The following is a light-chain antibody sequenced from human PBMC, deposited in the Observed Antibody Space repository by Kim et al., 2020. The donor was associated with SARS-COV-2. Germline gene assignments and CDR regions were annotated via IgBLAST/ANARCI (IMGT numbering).Light chain of an antibody. CDR1: KLGDKY. Sequence: GSPGQTASVTCSGDKLGDKYACWYQQKPGQSPVLVIYQDSKRPSGIPERFSGSNSGNTATLTISGTQAMDEADYYCQAWDSSTGVFGGGTQLTVL. J-gene: IGLJ3*02. V-gene: IGLV3-1*01. CDR3: QAWDSSTGV. CDR2: QDS.